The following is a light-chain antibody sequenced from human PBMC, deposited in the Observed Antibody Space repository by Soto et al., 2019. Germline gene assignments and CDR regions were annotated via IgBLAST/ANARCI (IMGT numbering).Light chain of an antibody. J-gene: IGKJ2*01. CDR2: AAS. CDR1: RSVGGAY. V-gene: IGKV3-20*01. CDR3: QQYGNSRYA. Sequence: DIVLTQSPGTLSLSPGERATLSCRTSRSVGGAYLAWYQQKPGQAPRLLIYAASSRATGIPDRFSGSVSGTDFTLTINRLEPDDFAVYYCQQYGNSRYAFGQGTKLEI.